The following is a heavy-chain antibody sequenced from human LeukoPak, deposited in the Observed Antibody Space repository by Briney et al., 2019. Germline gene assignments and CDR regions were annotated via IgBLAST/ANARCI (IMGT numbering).Heavy chain of an antibody. D-gene: IGHD3-3*01. CDR3: AKMMDFWSGYYTRRGVAFDY. V-gene: IGHV3-48*01. Sequence: PGGSLRLSCAASGFTFSSYSRNWVRQAPGKGLEWVSYISSSSSTIYYADSVKGRFTISRDNAKNSLYLQMNSLRAEDTAVYYCAKMMDFWSGYYTRRGVAFDYWGQGTLVTVSS. CDR2: ISSSSSTI. CDR1: GFTFSSYS. J-gene: IGHJ4*02.